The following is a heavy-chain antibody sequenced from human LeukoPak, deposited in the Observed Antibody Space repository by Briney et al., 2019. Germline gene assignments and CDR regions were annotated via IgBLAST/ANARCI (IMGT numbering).Heavy chain of an antibody. J-gene: IGHJ6*02. V-gene: IGHV4-59*01. CDR2: IYYSGST. Sequence: SETLSLTCTVSGGSISNYYWSWIRQPPGKGLEWIGYIYYSGSTNYNPSLKSRVTISVDTSKNQFSLKLSSVTAADTAVYYCARDVGPIAVAGNYGMDVWGQGTTVTVSS. CDR3: ARDVGPIAVAGNYGMDV. CDR1: GGSISNYY. D-gene: IGHD6-19*01.